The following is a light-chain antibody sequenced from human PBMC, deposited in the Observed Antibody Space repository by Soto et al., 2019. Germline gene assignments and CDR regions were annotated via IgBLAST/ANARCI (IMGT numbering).Light chain of an antibody. J-gene: IGKJ2*01. CDR2: AAS. CDR1: QGISNY. CDR3: LQHTSYPYT. Sequence: DIQMTQSPSAMSASVGDRVTITCRARQGISNYLAWFQQKPGKVPERLISAASSLQSGVPSRFSGTGSGTEFTLTISSLQPEDFATYYCLQHTSYPYTFGQGTKLEIK. V-gene: IGKV1-17*03.